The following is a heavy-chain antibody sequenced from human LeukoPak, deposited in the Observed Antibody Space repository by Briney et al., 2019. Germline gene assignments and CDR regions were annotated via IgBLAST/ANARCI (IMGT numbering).Heavy chain of an antibody. CDR3: ARGGRGSGNRFDY. J-gene: IGHJ4*02. CDR1: GGSFSGYY. V-gene: IGHV4-34*01. D-gene: IGHD3-10*01. CDR2: INHSGST. Sequence: SETLSLTCAVYGGSFSGYYWSWIRQPPGKGLEWIGEINHSGSTNYNPSLKSRVTISVDTSKNQFSLKLSSVTAADTAVYYCARGGRGSGNRFDYWGQGTLVTVSS.